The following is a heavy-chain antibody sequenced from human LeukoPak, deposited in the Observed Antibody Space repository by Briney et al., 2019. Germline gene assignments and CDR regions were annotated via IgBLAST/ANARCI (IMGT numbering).Heavy chain of an antibody. Sequence: YTSGSNNYNPSLKSRATMSVDTSKNQFSLKLSSVTAADTAVYYCARGPDYDFWSGPHDAFDIWGQGTMVTVSS. D-gene: IGHD3-3*01. CDR3: ARGPDYDFWSGPHDAFDI. J-gene: IGHJ3*02. CDR2: YTSGSN. V-gene: IGHV4-4*07.